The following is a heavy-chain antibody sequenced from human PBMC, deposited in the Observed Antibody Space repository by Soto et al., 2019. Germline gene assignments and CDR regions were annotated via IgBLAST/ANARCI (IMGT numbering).Heavy chain of an antibody. CDR2: TYYRSKWYN. V-gene: IGHV6-1*01. J-gene: IGHJ4*02. Sequence: PSQTLSLTCAISGDSVSSSTVAWNWIRQSPSRGLEWLGRTYYRSKWYNDSAFSVKSRLIISPDTSKNQFSLKLTSLTPDDTAVYYCARETVVGGIDFDYWGQGTLVTGSS. CDR3: ARETVVGGIDFDY. CDR1: GDSVSSSTVA. D-gene: IGHD1-26*01.